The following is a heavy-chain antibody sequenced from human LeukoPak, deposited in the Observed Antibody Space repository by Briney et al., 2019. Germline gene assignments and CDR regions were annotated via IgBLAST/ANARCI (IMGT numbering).Heavy chain of an antibody. CDR1: GGSFSGYY. J-gene: IGHJ4*02. V-gene: IGHV4-34*01. D-gene: IGHD5-18*01. CDR2: INHRGRT. Sequence: SETLSLTCAVFGGSFSGYYWSWIRQSPGKGLEWIGEINHRGRTNYKPSLNSPITISVDTSTNQFSMKMRSVTAAHTAACSFAREDVYTVMMSWGEGTLATVSS. CDR3: AREDVYTVMMS.